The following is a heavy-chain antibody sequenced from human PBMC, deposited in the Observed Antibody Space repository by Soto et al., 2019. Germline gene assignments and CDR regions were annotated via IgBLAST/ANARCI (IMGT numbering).Heavy chain of an antibody. CDR3: ARGRYGDY. V-gene: IGHV1-18*01. CDR1: GYAFTTYG. D-gene: IGHD1-1*01. J-gene: IGHJ4*02. Sequence: QVHLVQSGAEVKKPGASVKVSCKGSGYAFTTYGMTWVRQAPGQGLEWMGWISAHNGNTNYAQKLQGRVTVTSDTSTTTAYRELRSLRSDDTAVDYWARGRYGDYWGQGALVTVSS. CDR2: ISAHNGNT.